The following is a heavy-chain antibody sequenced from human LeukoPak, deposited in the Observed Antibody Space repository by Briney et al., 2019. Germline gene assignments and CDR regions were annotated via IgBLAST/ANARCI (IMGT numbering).Heavy chain of an antibody. CDR2: ITSTSSYT. D-gene: IGHD3/OR15-3a*01. V-gene: IGHV3-11*03. Sequence: GGSLRLSCAASGFTFSDYYMSWIRQAPGKGLEWVSYITSTSSYTNYADSVKGRFTISRDNSKNTLYLQMNSLRADDTAVYYCAGRVDFWGQGTLVTVSS. J-gene: IGHJ4*02. CDR1: GFTFSDYY. CDR3: AGRVDF.